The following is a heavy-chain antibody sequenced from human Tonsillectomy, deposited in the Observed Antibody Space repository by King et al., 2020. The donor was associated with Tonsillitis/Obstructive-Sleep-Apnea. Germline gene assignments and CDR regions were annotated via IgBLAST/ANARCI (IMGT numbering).Heavy chain of an antibody. CDR1: GYTFTNYD. D-gene: IGHD3-22*01. Sequence: VQLVQSGAEVKKPGASVKVSCKASGYTFTNYDITWVRQAPGQGLEWMGWSRPYDGDTNYAQKLQGRVTMTSDTSTTTAYMELRSLRSDDTAVDYCARDYYDSSGYYHGYFQHWGQGTLVTVSS. V-gene: IGHV1-18*01. J-gene: IGHJ1*01. CDR2: SRPYDGDT. CDR3: ARDYYDSSGYYHGYFQH.